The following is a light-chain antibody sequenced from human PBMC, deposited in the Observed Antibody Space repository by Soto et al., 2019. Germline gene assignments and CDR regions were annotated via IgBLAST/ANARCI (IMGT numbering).Light chain of an antibody. J-gene: IGKJ3*01. CDR2: GAS. CDR3: QQYGSSPPFT. V-gene: IGKV3-20*01. Sequence: EIVMTQSPATLSVSPGERATLSCRASQSVSSSYLAWYQQKPGQAPRLLIYGASSRATGIPARFSGSGSGTEFTLTISSLQSEDFAVYYCQQYGSSPPFTFGPGTKVDIK. CDR1: QSVSSSY.